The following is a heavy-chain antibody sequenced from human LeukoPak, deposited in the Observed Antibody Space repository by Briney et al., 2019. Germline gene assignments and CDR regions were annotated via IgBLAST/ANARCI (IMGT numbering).Heavy chain of an antibody. J-gene: IGHJ4*02. CDR2: ITESGHST. D-gene: IGHD4/OR15-4a*01. Sequence: GGSLRLSCAASGFGFSRYAMTWVRQAPGKGLEWVSLITESGHSTYYTKSVKGRLTISRDNSKNTLYLQMNSLGVEDTALYFCAKGFACAENRCYGLDSWAQGILVIVSS. CDR1: GFGFSRYA. CDR3: AKGFACAENRCYGLDS. V-gene: IGHV3-23*01.